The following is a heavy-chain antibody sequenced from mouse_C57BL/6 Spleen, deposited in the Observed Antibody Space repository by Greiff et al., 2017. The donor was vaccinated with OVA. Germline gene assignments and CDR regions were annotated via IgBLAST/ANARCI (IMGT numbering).Heavy chain of an antibody. J-gene: IGHJ2*01. D-gene: IGHD1-1*01. V-gene: IGHV5-6*01. Sequence: EVQVVESGGDLVKPGGSLKLSCAASGFTFSSYGMSWVRQTPDKRLEWVATISSGGSYTYYPDSVKGRFTISRDNAKNTLYLQMSSLKSEDTAMYYCASLTTVVASWYFDYWGQGTTLTVSS. CDR2: ISSGGSYT. CDR3: ASLTTVVASWYFDY. CDR1: GFTFSSYG.